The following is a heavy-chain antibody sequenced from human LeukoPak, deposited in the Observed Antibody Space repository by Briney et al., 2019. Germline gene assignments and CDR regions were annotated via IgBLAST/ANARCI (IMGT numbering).Heavy chain of an antibody. CDR2: ISGSGGST. CDR3: AKDYYDYVWGSYRPFDY. J-gene: IGHJ4*02. Sequence: PGGSLRLSCAASGFTFSSYAMSWVRQAPGKGLEWVSAISGSGGSTYYADSVKGRFTISRDNSKNTLYLQMNSLRAEDTAVYYCAKDYYDYVWGSYRPFDYWGQGTLVTVSS. CDR1: GFTFSSYA. D-gene: IGHD3-16*02. V-gene: IGHV3-23*01.